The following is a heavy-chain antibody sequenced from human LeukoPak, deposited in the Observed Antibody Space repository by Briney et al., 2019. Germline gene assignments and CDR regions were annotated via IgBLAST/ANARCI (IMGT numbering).Heavy chain of an antibody. CDR3: ARGGDDYSNYGNYYYYYMDV. CDR2: IIPIFGTA. J-gene: IGHJ6*03. Sequence: ASVKVSCKASGGTFSGYAISWVRQAPGQGLEWMGGIIPIFGTANYAQKFQGRVTITTDESTSTAYMELSSLRSEDTAVYYCARGGDDYSNYGNYYYYYMDVWGKGTTVTVSS. D-gene: IGHD4-11*01. V-gene: IGHV1-69*05. CDR1: GGTFSGYA.